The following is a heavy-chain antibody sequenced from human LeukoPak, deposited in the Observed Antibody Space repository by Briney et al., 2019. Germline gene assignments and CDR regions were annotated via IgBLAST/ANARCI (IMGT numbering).Heavy chain of an antibody. CDR3: ARDFGERSDYFGGVRFDR. J-gene: IGHJ5*02. V-gene: IGHV3-30*01. Sequence: PGGSLRLSCVTSGFTFRDYVMHWVRQAPGKGLESVARISYDGSRQYYADSVRGRFTISRDDSKSTLYLQMNSLRAEDTSVYYCARDFGERSDYFGGVRFDRWGLGTLVTVSS. CDR1: GFTFRDYV. D-gene: IGHD3-22*01. CDR2: ISYDGSRQ.